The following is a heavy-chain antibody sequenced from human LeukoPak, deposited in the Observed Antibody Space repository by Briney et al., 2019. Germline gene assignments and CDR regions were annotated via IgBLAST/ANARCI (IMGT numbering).Heavy chain of an antibody. V-gene: IGHV3-48*03. D-gene: IGHD3-22*01. CDR1: GFTFSSYE. CDR3: ARELQYYYDSSGYHDY. Sequence: GGSLRLSCAASGFTFSSYEMNWVRQAPGKGLEWVSYISSSGSTIYYADPVKGRFTISRDNAKNPLYLQMNSLRAEDTAVYYCARELQYYYDSSGYHDYWGQGTLVTVSS. J-gene: IGHJ4*02. CDR2: ISSSGSTI.